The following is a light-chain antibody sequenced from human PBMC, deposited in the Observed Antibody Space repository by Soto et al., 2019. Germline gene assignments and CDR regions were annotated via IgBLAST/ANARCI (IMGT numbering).Light chain of an antibody. CDR3: QQYGTSPGA. Sequence: EIVLTQFPGTLSLSPGERATLSCRASQSVGRNYVAWYQQKPGQAPRVIIYAASNRASGIPDRFSGSGSGSDFTLTISRREPEDFAVYYCQQYGTSPGAFGQGTKVEIK. V-gene: IGKV3-20*01. J-gene: IGKJ1*01. CDR1: QSVGRNY. CDR2: AAS.